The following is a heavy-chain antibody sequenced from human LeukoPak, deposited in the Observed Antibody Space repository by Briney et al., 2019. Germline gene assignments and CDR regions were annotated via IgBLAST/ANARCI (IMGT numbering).Heavy chain of an antibody. J-gene: IGHJ6*02. CDR3: ARGYGYDPYYYGMDV. CDR1: GFTVSSNY. Sequence: PGGSLRLSCAASGFTVSSNYMSWVRQAPGKGLEWVSVIYSGGSTYYADSVKGRFTISRDNSKNTLYLQMNSLRAEDTAVYYCARGYGYDPYYYGMDVWGQGTTVTVSS. CDR2: IYSGGST. V-gene: IGHV3-53*01. D-gene: IGHD5-12*01.